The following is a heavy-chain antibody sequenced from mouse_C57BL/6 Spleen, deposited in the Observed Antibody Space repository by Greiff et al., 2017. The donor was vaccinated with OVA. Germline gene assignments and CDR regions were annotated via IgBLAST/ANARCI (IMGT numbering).Heavy chain of an antibody. Sequence: EVQRVESGPELVKPGASVKIPCKASGYTFTDYNMDWVKQSHGKSLEWIGDINPNNGGTIYNQKFKGKATLTVDKSSSTAYMELRSLTSEDTAVYYCARVTTVVADYMDYWGQGTSVTVSS. D-gene: IGHD1-1*01. CDR2: INPNNGGT. CDR3: ARVTTVVADYMDY. J-gene: IGHJ4*01. CDR1: GYTFTDYN. V-gene: IGHV1-18*01.